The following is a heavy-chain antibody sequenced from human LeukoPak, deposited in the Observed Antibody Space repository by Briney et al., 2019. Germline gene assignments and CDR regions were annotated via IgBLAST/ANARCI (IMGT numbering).Heavy chain of an antibody. J-gene: IGHJ4*02. V-gene: IGHV3-30*18. D-gene: IGHD3-10*01. CDR3: AKDHLRVLDY. Sequence: PGGSLRLSCAASGFTFSSYGMHWVRQAPGKGLEWVAVISYDGSNKYYADPVKGRFTISRDNSKNTLYLQMNSLRAEDTAVYYCAKDHLRVLDYWGQGTLVTVSS. CDR1: GFTFSSYG. CDR2: ISYDGSNK.